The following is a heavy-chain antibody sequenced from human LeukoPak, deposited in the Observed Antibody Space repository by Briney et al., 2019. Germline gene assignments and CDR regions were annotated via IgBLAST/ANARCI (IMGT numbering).Heavy chain of an antibody. Sequence: GGSLRLSCAASGFTFSSHSMNWVRQAPGKGLEWVSSISSSSGYIYYADSVKGRFTISRDNAKNSLYLQMNSLRAEDTAVYYCARDCIAAAGTNDYWGQGTLVTVSS. CDR1: GFTFSSHS. D-gene: IGHD6-13*01. CDR3: ARDCIAAAGTNDY. J-gene: IGHJ4*02. V-gene: IGHV3-21*01. CDR2: ISSSSGYI.